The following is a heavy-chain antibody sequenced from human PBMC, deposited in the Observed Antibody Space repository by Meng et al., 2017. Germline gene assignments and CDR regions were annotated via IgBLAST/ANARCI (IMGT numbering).Heavy chain of an antibody. D-gene: IGHD2-15*01. CDR2: IWYDGSNK. CDR3: ARVGGSRIAGFDY. J-gene: IGHJ4*02. V-gene: IGHV3-33*01. Sequence: GGSLRLSCAASGFTFSSYGMHWVRQAPGKGLEWVAVIWYDGSNKYYADSVKGRFTISRDNSKNTLYLQMNSLRAEDTAVYYCARVGGSRIAGFDYWGQGTLVTVSS. CDR1: GFTFSSYG.